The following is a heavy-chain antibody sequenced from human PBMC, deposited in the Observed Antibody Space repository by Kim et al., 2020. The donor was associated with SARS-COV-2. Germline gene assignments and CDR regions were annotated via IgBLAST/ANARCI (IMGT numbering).Heavy chain of an antibody. V-gene: IGHV1-69*13. CDR3: ARATGTTTGGDDYYYGMDV. D-gene: IGHD1-1*01. Sequence: SVKVSCKASGGTFSSYAISWVRQAPGQGLEWMGGIIPIFGTANYAQKFQGRVTITADESTSTAYMELSSLRSEDTAVYYCARATGTTTGGDDYYYGMDVWGQGTTVTVSS. J-gene: IGHJ6*02. CDR1: GGTFSSYA. CDR2: IIPIFGTA.